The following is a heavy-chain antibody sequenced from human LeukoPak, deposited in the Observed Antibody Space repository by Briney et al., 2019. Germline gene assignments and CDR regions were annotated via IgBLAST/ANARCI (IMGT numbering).Heavy chain of an antibody. J-gene: IGHJ4*02. CDR2: INHSGSS. CDR3: AKEVSSSSWDNYFDY. Sequence: PSETLSLTCAVYGGSFSDYYWSWIRQPPGKGLEWIGEINHSGSSNYNASLKSRVTISVDTSKNQFSLKLTSVTAADTAVYYCAKEVSSSSWDNYFDYWGQGTLVTVSS. V-gene: IGHV4-34*01. D-gene: IGHD6-13*01. CDR1: GGSFSDYY.